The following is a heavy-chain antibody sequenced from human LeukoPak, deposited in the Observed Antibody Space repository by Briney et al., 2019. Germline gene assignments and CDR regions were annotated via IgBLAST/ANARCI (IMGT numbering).Heavy chain of an antibody. Sequence: SETLSLTCTVSGGSISGYYWTWIRQLPGKGLEWIGYIYNSGITNYNPSLKSRVTISVDTSKNQFSLKLSSVTAADTAVYYCARQRSSSPPRFDYWGQGTLVTVSS. D-gene: IGHD6-13*01. CDR3: ARQRSSSPPRFDY. J-gene: IGHJ4*02. V-gene: IGHV4-59*08. CDR1: GGSISGYY. CDR2: IYNSGIT.